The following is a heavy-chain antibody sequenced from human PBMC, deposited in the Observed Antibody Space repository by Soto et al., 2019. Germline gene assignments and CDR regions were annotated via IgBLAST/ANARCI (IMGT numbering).Heavy chain of an antibody. J-gene: IGHJ6*02. D-gene: IGHD3-10*01. CDR3: ARSVLRPVKGRDGPFWLWFGELFGYYYYGMDV. CDR1: GGSISSYY. Sequence: SETLSLTCTVSGGSISSYYWSWIRQPPGKGLEWIGYIYYSGSTNYNPSLKSRVTISVDTCKNQFSLKLSSVTAADTAVYYCARSVLRPVKGRDGPFWLWFGELFGYYYYGMDVWGQGTTVTVSS. CDR2: IYYSGST. V-gene: IGHV4-59*01.